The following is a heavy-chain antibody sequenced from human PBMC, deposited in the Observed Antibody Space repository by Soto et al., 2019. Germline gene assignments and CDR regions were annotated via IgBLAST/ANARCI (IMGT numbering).Heavy chain of an antibody. CDR2: IYYSGST. CDR3: AGAPRGNYGYPSYFDY. Sequence: QVQLQESGPGLVKPSETLSLTCTVSGGSISSYYWSWIRQPPGKGLEWIGYIYYSGSTNYNPSLKSRVTISVDTSKNQFSLKLSSVTAADTAVYYCAGAPRGNYGYPSYFDYWGQGTLVTVPS. CDR1: GGSISSYY. J-gene: IGHJ4*02. V-gene: IGHV4-59*01. D-gene: IGHD3-10*01.